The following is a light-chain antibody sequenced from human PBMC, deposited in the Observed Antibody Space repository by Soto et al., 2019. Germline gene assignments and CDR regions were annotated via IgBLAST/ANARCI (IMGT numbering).Light chain of an antibody. V-gene: IGKV1-33*01. CDR2: DAS. J-gene: IGKJ1*01. CDR3: QQYEDLPLT. Sequence: IPLTQSPSSLSASCLDSVTLSSQSSQDINNFLNWYQQKPGKPPQLLIYDASTLEKGVPSRFSGAGSGADFSFTISNLQPEDSATYYCQQYEDLPLTFGQGTKVDIK. CDR1: QDINNF.